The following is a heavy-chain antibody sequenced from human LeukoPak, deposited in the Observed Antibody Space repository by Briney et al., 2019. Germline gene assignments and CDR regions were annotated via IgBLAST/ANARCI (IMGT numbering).Heavy chain of an antibody. Sequence: PGGSLRLSCAASGFTFDDYGMSWVRQAPGKGLEWVSGINWNGGSTGYADSAKGRFTISRDNAKNSLYLQMNSLKTEDTAVYYCASGGFCTSTSCYGENWGQGTLVTVSS. CDR1: GFTFDDYG. V-gene: IGHV3-20*04. CDR3: ASGGFCTSTSCYGEN. D-gene: IGHD2-2*01. J-gene: IGHJ4*02. CDR2: INWNGGST.